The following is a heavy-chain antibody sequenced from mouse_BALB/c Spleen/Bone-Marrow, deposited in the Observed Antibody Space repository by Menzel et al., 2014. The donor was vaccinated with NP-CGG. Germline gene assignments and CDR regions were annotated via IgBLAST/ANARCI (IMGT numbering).Heavy chain of an antibody. Sequence: EVKLVESGGGLVKPGGSLKLSCAASGFTFSDFYMFWVRQTPEKRLEWVATISDGVSYTYYPDSVKGRFTISRDNARNNLYLRMSSLKSEDTAMYYCARAPPYDFYTMDYWGQGTSVTVSS. D-gene: IGHD2-13*01. CDR3: ARAPPYDFYTMDY. J-gene: IGHJ4*01. V-gene: IGHV5-4*02. CDR2: ISDGVSYT. CDR1: GFTFSDFY.